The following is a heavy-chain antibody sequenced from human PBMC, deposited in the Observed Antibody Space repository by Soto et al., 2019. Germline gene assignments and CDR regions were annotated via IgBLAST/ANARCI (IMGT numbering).Heavy chain of an antibody. Sequence: KTPETLSLTCSVSCGSISRGAYFWTWIRQVPGKGLEWIAYISYTGATYYNPSLKSRVTILADTSKNQFSLKLNSVTSADTAVYYCARGGPVSVSPAWQLLGYFDYWGQGTLVTVSS. CDR1: CGSISRGAYF. J-gene: IGHJ4*02. CDR3: ARGGPVSVSPAWQLLGYFDY. CDR2: ISYTGAT. D-gene: IGHD2-15*01. V-gene: IGHV4-31*03.